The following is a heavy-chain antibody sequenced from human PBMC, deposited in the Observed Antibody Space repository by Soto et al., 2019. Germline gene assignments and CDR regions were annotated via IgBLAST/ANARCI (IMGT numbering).Heavy chain of an antibody. Sequence: PSETLSVTCTVSGGSISSYYWSWIRQPPGKGLEWIGYIYYSGSTNYNPSLKSRVTISVDTSKNQFSLKLRSVTAADTAVYYCAGGALALDAFDIWGQGTMVTVSS. D-gene: IGHD1-1*01. CDR1: GGSISSYY. J-gene: IGHJ3*02. CDR2: IYYSGST. V-gene: IGHV4-59*08. CDR3: AGGALALDAFDI.